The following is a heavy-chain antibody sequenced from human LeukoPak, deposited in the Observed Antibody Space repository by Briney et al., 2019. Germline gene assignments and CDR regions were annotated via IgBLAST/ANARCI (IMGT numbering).Heavy chain of an antibody. V-gene: IGHV4-59*08. CDR2: IYYSGST. CDR3: ASTYCSGGSCYWALDY. CDR1: GGSISSYY. D-gene: IGHD2-15*01. J-gene: IGHJ4*02. Sequence: PSETLSLTCTVSGGSISSYYWSWIRQPPGKGLEWLGYIYYSGSTNYNPSLKSRVTISVDTSKNQFSLKLSSVTAADTAVYYCASTYCSGGSCYWALDYWGQGTLVTVSS.